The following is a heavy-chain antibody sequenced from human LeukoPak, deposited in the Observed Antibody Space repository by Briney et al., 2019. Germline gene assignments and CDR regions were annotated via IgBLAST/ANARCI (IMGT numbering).Heavy chain of an antibody. D-gene: IGHD5-18*01. CDR2: IYYSGST. CDR1: GGSISSYY. V-gene: IGHV4-59*01. CDR3: ARDHGGYSYFDY. J-gene: IGHJ4*02. Sequence: SETLSLTCTVSGGSISSYYWSWIRQPPGKGLEWIGYIYYSGSTNYNPSLESRVTISVDTSKNQFSLKLSSVTAADTAVYYCARDHGGYSYFDYWGQGTLVTVSS.